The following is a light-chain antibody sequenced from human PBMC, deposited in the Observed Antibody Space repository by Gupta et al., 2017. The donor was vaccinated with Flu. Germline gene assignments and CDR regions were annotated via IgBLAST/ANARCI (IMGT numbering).Light chain of an antibody. Sequence: DIQMTQSPSTLSASVGDTVTITCRARQSIGSWVAWYQQKPGKAPKLLIYKASSLDNGVPSRFSGSGSEREFTLTITSRQPEDSATYYCQQESSSSRSFGQGTKV. CDR1: QSIGSW. V-gene: IGKV1-5*03. J-gene: IGKJ1*01. CDR2: KAS. CDR3: QQESSSSRS.